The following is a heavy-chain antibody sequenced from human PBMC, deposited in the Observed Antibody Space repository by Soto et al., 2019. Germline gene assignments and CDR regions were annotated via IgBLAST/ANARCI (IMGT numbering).Heavy chain of an antibody. CDR3: AKDYSIVVVIRESLFGMDV. J-gene: IGHJ6*02. CDR2: ISYDGSNK. V-gene: IGHV3-30*18. Sequence: PGGSLRLSCAASGFTFSSYGMHWVRQAPGKGLEWVAVISYDGSNKYYADSVKGRFTISRDNSKNTLYLQMNSLRAEDTAVYYCAKDYSIVVVIRESLFGMDVWGQGTTVTVSS. CDR1: GFTFSSYG. D-gene: IGHD3-22*01.